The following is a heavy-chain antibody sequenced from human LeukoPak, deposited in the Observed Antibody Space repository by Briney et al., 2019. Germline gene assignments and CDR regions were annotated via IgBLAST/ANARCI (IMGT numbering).Heavy chain of an antibody. CDR1: GYTFTSYG. CDR3: AREKGSRITMVRGVIYFDY. Sequence: ASVKVSCKASGYTFTSYGISWVRQAPGQGLEWMGWISAYNGNTNYAQKLQGRVTMTTDTSTSTAYMELRSLRSDDTAVYYCAREKGSRITMVRGVIYFDYWGQGTLVTVSS. V-gene: IGHV1-18*01. CDR2: ISAYNGNT. D-gene: IGHD3-10*01. J-gene: IGHJ4*02.